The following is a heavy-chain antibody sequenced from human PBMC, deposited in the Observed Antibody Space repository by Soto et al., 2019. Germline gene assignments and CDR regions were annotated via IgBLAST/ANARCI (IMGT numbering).Heavy chain of an antibody. V-gene: IGHV3-30-3*01. CDR2: ISYDGSNK. Sequence: GGSLRLSCAASGFTFSSYAMHWVRQAPGKGLEWVAVISYDGSNKYYADSVKGRFTISRDNSKNTLYLQMNSLRAEDTAVYYCARVLGSRIVVVVATSIHDAFDIWGQGTMVTVSS. CDR3: ARVLGSRIVVVVATSIHDAFDI. J-gene: IGHJ3*02. D-gene: IGHD2-15*01. CDR1: GFTFSSYA.